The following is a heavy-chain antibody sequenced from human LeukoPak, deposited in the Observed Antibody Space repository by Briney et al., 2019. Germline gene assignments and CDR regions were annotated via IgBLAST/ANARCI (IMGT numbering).Heavy chain of an antibody. CDR3: AKDHAGSGRAFEY. CDR1: GFTFSRYW. Sequence: GGSLRLSCAASGFTFSRYWMHWVRQAPGKGLVRVSRINNDGSSTIYADSVKGRFTISRDTSKDIVYLQMNSLSADDTGIYYCAKDHAGSGRAFEYWGQGTLLTVSS. J-gene: IGHJ4*02. V-gene: IGHV3-74*01. CDR2: INNDGSST. D-gene: IGHD3-10*01.